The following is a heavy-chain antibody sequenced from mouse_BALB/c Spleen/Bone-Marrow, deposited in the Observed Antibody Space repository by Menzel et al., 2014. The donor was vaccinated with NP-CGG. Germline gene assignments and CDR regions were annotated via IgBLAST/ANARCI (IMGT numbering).Heavy chain of an antibody. V-gene: IGHV2-9*02. CDR2: IWAGGST. D-gene: IGHD2-4*01. Sequence: QVQLQHSGPGLVSPSQRLSITCTVSGFSLTSYGVHWVRQPPGKGLEWLGVIWAGGSTNYNSALMSRLSISKDNSKSQVFLKMNSLQTDDTAMYYCASMITTAWFAYWGQGTLVTVSA. CDR1: GFSLTSYG. J-gene: IGHJ3*01. CDR3: ASMITTAWFAY.